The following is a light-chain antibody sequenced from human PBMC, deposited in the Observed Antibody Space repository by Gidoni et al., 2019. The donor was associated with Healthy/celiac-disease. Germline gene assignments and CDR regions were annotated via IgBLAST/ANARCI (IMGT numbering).Light chain of an antibody. CDR3: QQSYSTPWT. V-gene: IGKV1-39*01. Sequence: DIQMTQSPSSLSASVGDRGTITGRASKSISSYLHWYQQKPGKAPTLLFYAASILQSGVPSRFSGSGSRTDFTLTISSLQPASFATFSCQQSYSTPWTFGQGTKVDIK. CDR1: KSISSY. CDR2: AAS. J-gene: IGKJ1*01.